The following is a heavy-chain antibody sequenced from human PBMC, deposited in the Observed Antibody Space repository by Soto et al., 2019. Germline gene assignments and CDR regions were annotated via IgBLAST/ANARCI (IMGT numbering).Heavy chain of an antibody. CDR1: GYTFTGYY. CDR2: INPNSGGT. V-gene: IGHV1-2*02. D-gene: IGHD2-2*01. J-gene: IGHJ6*02. Sequence: QVQLVESGAEVKKPGASVKVSCKASGYTFTGYYMHWVRQAPGQGLEWMGWINPNSGGTNYAQKFQGRVTMTRDTSISTAYMGLSRLRSDDTAVYYCAREGYQLRRDLYYYYYGMDVWGQGTTVTVSS. CDR3: AREGYQLRRDLYYYYYGMDV.